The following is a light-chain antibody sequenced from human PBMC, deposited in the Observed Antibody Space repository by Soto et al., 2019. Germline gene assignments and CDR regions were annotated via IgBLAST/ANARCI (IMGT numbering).Light chain of an antibody. V-gene: IGKV3-20*01. J-gene: IGKJ4*01. CDR2: DAS. CDR3: QQYGSSIT. CDR1: QIVITRY. Sequence: DIVLTQSPGTLSLSPGERATLSCRASQIVITRYLAWYQQKPGQAPRLLIFDASTRATGIPDRFSGSGSGTYFNLTINRLDPADFAVYYCQQYGSSITFGGGTKVELK.